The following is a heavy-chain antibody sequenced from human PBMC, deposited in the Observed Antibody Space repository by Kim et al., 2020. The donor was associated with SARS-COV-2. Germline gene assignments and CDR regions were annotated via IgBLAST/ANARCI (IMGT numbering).Heavy chain of an antibody. CDR3: AKGYSSGWYDYFDY. Sequence: ADAVKGRFTISRDNSKNTLYLQMNSLRAEDTAVYYCAKGYSSGWYDYFDYWGQGTLVTVSS. D-gene: IGHD6-13*01. V-gene: IGHV3-33*06. J-gene: IGHJ4*02.